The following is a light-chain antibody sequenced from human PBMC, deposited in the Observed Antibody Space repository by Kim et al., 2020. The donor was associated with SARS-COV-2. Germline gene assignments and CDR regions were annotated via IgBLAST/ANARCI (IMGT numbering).Light chain of an antibody. V-gene: IGKV3-20*01. CDR3: QQYGTSPYT. J-gene: IGKJ2*01. Sequence: VLTQSPGTLSLSPGERATLSCRASQSVSSNFIAWYQYKPGQGPRLLIYDASSRATGTPDRFSGSGSGTDFTLTISRLEPEDFAMYYCQQYGTSPYTFGQGTKLEI. CDR2: DAS. CDR1: QSVSSNF.